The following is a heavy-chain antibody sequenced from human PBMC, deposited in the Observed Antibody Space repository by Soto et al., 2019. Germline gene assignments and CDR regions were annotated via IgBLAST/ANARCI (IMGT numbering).Heavy chain of an antibody. V-gene: IGHV4-34*01. D-gene: IGHD6-13*01. CDR1: GGSFSGYY. CDR3: ARGLYSSSWKYYYYGMDV. Sequence: SEILSLTCAVYGGSFSGYYWSWIRQPPGKGLEWIGEINHSGSTNYNPSLKSRVTISVDTSKNQFSLKLSSVTAADTAVYYCARGLYSSSWKYYYYGMDVWGQGTTVTVSS. J-gene: IGHJ6*02. CDR2: INHSGST.